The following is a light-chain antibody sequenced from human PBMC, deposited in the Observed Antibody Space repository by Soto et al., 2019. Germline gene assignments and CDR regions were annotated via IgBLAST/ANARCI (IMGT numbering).Light chain of an antibody. CDR2: DAS. V-gene: IGKV3-11*01. CDR3: QQRSNWPFSIT. Sequence: ELVLTQSPATLSLSPGERATLSCRASQSVSSYLAWYQQKPGQAPRLLIYDASNRATGIPARFSGSGSGTDFTLTISSLEPEDFAVYYCQQRSNWPFSITFGQGTRLEIK. CDR1: QSVSSY. J-gene: IGKJ5*01.